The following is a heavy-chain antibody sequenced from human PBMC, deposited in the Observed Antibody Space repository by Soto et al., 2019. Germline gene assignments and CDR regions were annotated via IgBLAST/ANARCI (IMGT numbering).Heavy chain of an antibody. V-gene: IGHV3-30*03. Sequence: PGGSLRLSCAASVFTFSSYGMRWFRQAPGKGLEWVAVISYDGSNKYYADSVKGRFTISRDNSKNTLYLQMNSLRAEDTAVYYCARPWYYDILTGFYGMDVWGQGTTVTVSS. CDR1: VFTFSSYG. J-gene: IGHJ6*02. CDR2: ISYDGSNK. CDR3: ARPWYYDILTGFYGMDV. D-gene: IGHD3-9*01.